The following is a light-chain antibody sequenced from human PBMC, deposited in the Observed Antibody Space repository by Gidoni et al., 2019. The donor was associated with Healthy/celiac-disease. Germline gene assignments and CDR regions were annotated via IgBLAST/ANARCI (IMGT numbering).Light chain of an antibody. CDR1: QGSSSA. CDR2: DAS. CDR3: PQFNSYPLT. Sequence: AIQLTQSPSSLSASVGDRVTITCRASQGSSSALAWYQQKPGKDPKLLIYDASSLESGVPSRFSGSGSGTAFTLTISSLQPEDFATYYCPQFNSYPLTFGGGTKVEIK. V-gene: IGKV1-13*02. J-gene: IGKJ4*01.